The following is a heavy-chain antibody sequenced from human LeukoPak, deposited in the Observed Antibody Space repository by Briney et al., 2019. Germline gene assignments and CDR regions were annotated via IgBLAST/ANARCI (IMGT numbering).Heavy chain of an antibody. CDR2: IYYSGST. V-gene: IGHV4-39*01. Sequence: PSETLSLTCTVSGGSISSSSYYWGWIRQPPGKGLEWIGSIYYSGSTYYNPSLKSRVTISVDTSKNQFSLKLSSVTAADTAVYYCARTSTSWSWGQGILVTVSS. J-gene: IGHJ5*02. D-gene: IGHD6-13*01. CDR3: ARTSTSWS. CDR1: GGSISSSSYY.